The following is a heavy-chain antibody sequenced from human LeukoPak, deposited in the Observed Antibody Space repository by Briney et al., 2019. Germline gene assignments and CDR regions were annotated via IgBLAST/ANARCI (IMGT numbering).Heavy chain of an antibody. J-gene: IGHJ4*02. D-gene: IGHD3-10*01. CDR3: VALLRGIGY. Sequence: PGGSLRLSCAVSGFTFSDHYMDWVRQAPGKGLEWIGRSRNEGHSYSTDFAASVRGRASLSRDHSRNSLYLQINNLRTDDMAVYYCVALLRGIGYWGQGTLVTVSS. V-gene: IGHV3-72*01. CDR2: SRNEGHSYST. CDR1: GFTFSDHY.